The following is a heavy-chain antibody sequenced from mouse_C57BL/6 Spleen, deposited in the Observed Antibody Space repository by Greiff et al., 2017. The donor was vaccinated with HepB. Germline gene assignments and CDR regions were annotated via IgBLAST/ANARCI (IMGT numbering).Heavy chain of an antibody. V-gene: IGHV1-52*01. Sequence: QVQLQQPGAELVRPGSSVKLSCKASGYTFTSYWMHWVKQRPIQGLEWIGNIDPSDSETHYNQKFKDKATLTVDKSSSTSYMQLSSLTSEDSAVYYCARADYYGSRAMDYWGQGTSVTVSS. CDR3: ARADYYGSRAMDY. CDR1: GYTFTSYW. J-gene: IGHJ4*01. D-gene: IGHD1-1*01. CDR2: IDPSDSET.